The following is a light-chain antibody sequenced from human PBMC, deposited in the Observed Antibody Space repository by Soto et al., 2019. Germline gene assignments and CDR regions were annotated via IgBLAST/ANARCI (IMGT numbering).Light chain of an antibody. Sequence: QSALTQPASVSGSPGQSITISCTGTSSDVGGYNYVSWYQQHPGKAPKLMIYEVSNRPSGVSNRFSGSKSGNTASLTISGLQAEDEADHYCSSYTSSSTNVFGTGTKVTV. CDR3: SSYTSSSTNV. CDR1: SSDVGGYNY. CDR2: EVS. J-gene: IGLJ1*01. V-gene: IGLV2-14*01.